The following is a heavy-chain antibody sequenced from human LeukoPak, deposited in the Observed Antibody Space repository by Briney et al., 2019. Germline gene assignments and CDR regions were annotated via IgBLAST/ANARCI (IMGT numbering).Heavy chain of an antibody. D-gene: IGHD3-22*01. Sequence: GGSLRLSCTASGFTFGDYAMSWVRQAPGKGLEWVCFIRSKAYGGTTEYAASVKGRFTISRDDSKSIAYLQMNSLKTEDTAVYYCTRSPPYYYDSSGYYYIDYWGQGTLVTVSS. CDR3: TRSPPYYYDSSGYYYIDY. J-gene: IGHJ4*02. V-gene: IGHV3-49*04. CDR1: GFTFGDYA. CDR2: IRSKAYGGTT.